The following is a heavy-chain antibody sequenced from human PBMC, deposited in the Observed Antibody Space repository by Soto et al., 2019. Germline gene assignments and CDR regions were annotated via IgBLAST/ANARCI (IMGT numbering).Heavy chain of an antibody. CDR2: IYYSGST. V-gene: IGHV4-30-4*01. Sequence: SETLSLTCTVSGGSISSGDYYWSWIRQPPGKGLEWIGYIYYSGSTYYNPSLKSRVTISVDTSKNQFSLKLSSVTAADTAVYYCARGGIWFGELPNYYYYGMEVWGQGTTVTVSS. CDR1: GGSISSGDYY. CDR3: ARGGIWFGELPNYYYYGMEV. J-gene: IGHJ6*02. D-gene: IGHD3-10*01.